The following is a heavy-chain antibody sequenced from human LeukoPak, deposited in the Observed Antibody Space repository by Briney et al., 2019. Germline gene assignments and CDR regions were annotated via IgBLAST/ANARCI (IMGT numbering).Heavy chain of an antibody. CDR1: GVSISSSNSY. D-gene: IGHD5-18*01. Sequence: SETLSLTCTVSGVSISSSNSYWGWIRQPPGKGLEWIGSIYYSGNTYYNASLKSQVSISIDTSKNQFSLRLTSVTAADTAVYYCAKKYMGTAMVVPHDAFDIWGQGTMVTVSS. V-gene: IGHV4-39*01. CDR2: IYYSGNT. J-gene: IGHJ3*02. CDR3: AKKYMGTAMVVPHDAFDI.